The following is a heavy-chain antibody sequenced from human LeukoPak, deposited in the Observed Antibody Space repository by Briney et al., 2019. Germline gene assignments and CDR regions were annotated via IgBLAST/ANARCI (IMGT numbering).Heavy chain of an antibody. CDR2: IIPIFGTA. Sequence: ASVKVSCKASGGTFSSYAISWVRQAPGQGLEWMGRIIPIFGTANYAQKFQGRVTITTDESTSTAYMELSSLRSEDTAVYYCARGAGEGYFDYWGQGTLVTVSS. CDR1: GGTFSSYA. D-gene: IGHD7-27*01. V-gene: IGHV1-69*05. CDR3: ARGAGEGYFDY. J-gene: IGHJ4*02.